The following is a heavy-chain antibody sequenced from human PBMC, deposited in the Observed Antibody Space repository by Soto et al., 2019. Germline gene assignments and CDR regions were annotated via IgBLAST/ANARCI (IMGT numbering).Heavy chain of an antibody. CDR3: ARHRGIAAAGNRWWFDP. D-gene: IGHD6-13*01. J-gene: IGHJ5*02. Sequence: SETLSFTCGVYGGYFSCYYWSWIRQNPGKGLEWIGGINYSASTNYNPSLKSRVTISVDTSKNQFSLKLSSVTAADTAVYYCARHRGIAAAGNRWWFDPWGQGTLVNVSS. CDR1: GGYFSCYY. CDR2: INYSAST. V-gene: IGHV4-34*01.